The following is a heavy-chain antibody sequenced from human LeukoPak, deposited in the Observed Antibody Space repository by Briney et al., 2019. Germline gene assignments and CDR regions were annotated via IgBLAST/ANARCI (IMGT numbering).Heavy chain of an antibody. J-gene: IGHJ4*02. CDR1: GGSFSGYY. CDR3: ARVEDYDILTSPPYFDY. Sequence: SETLSLTCAVYGGSFSGYYWSWLRQPPGKGLEWIGEINHSGSTNYNPSLKSRVTISVDTSKNQFSLKLSTVTAADTAVYYCARVEDYDILTSPPYFDYWGQGTLVTVSS. D-gene: IGHD3-9*01. V-gene: IGHV4-34*01. CDR2: INHSGST.